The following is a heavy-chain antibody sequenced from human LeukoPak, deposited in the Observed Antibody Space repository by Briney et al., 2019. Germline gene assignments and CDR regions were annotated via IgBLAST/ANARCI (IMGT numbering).Heavy chain of an antibody. CDR2: IKQDGSET. J-gene: IGHJ4*02. CDR1: GFTFTNYW. V-gene: IGHV3-7*01. CDR3: AMQFTYGDYRPAGDY. D-gene: IGHD2-2*01. Sequence: AGGSLRLSCTASGFTFTNYWMSWVRQAPGQGLEWVADIKQDGSETHHIDSVKDRFTISRDNAKKSLYLQMNGLRAEDTAVYFCAMQFTYGDYRPAGDYWGQGTLVTVSS.